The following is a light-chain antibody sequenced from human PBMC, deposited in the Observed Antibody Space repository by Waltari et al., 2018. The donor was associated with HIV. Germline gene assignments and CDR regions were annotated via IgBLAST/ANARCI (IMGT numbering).Light chain of an antibody. CDR1: QNINRL. Sequence: DIQMTQSPSSLSASVGDRVTITCRASQNINRLLNWYQQRPGTAPQLLISGASNMQSGVPSRCRCSGSGTDFTLTISSLHPEDCATYYGQRSYRTRPVTFGQGTSVEI. CDR3: QRSYRTRPVT. V-gene: IGKV1-39*01. CDR2: GAS. J-gene: IGKJ1*01.